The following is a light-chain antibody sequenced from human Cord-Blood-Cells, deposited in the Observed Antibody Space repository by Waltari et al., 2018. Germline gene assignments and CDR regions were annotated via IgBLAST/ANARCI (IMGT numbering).Light chain of an antibody. Sequence: QSALTQPASVSGSPGQSITISCTGTSSDVGGYNYVSWYQKHPGKAPKLMIYDVSKRPSGVCNRFSGSKSGNTASLTISGLQAEDEADYDCSSYTSSSTWVFGGGTKLTVL. J-gene: IGLJ3*02. V-gene: IGLV2-14*01. CDR2: DVS. CDR1: SSDVGGYNY. CDR3: SSYTSSSTWV.